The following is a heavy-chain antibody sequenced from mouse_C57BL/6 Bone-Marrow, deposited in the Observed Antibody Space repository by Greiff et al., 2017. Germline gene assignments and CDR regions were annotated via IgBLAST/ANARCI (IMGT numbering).Heavy chain of an antibody. D-gene: IGHD3-1*01. V-gene: IGHV1-76*01. Sequence: QVQLQQSGAELVRPGASVKLSCKASGYTFTDYYINWVKQRPGQGLEWIARIYPGSGNTYYNEKFKGKATLTAEKSSSTAYMQLSSLTSEDSAVYFCARKGYTPYFDYWGQGTTLTVSS. CDR3: ARKGYTPYFDY. CDR2: IYPGSGNT. CDR1: GYTFTDYY. J-gene: IGHJ2*01.